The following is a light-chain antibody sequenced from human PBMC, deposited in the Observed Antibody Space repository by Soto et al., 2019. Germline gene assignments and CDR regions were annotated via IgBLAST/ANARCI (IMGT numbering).Light chain of an antibody. CDR2: DAY. CDR3: QQRSDSPPLT. J-gene: IGKJ4*01. CDR1: QSVFGY. Sequence: EVVLTLSPATLSLSPGDRATLSCRASQSVFGYLAWYQHKPGQAPRLLIYDAYKRATGVPARFSGSGSETDFTLIISSLEPEDFAVYYCQQRSDSPPLTFGGGTKVEIK. V-gene: IGKV3-11*01.